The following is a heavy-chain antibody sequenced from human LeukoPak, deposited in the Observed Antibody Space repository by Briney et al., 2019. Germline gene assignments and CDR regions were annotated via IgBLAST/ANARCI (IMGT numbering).Heavy chain of an antibody. Sequence: PGESLKISCKDSGYSFTGYWIGWVRQMPGKGLEWMGIIYPGDSDTKYSPSFQGQVTISADRSITTAYLEWSSLKASDTATYYCARHGGSGSYYYYYGLDAWGPGTTVTVSS. D-gene: IGHD1-26*01. CDR1: GYSFTGYW. CDR2: IYPGDSDT. J-gene: IGHJ6*02. V-gene: IGHV5-51*01. CDR3: ARHGGSGSYYYYYGLDA.